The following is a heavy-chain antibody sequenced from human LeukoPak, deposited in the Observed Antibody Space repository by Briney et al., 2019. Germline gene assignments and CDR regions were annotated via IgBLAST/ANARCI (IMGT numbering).Heavy chain of an antibody. J-gene: IGHJ4*02. CDR2: ISTSGNT. CDR1: GGSFSGYY. CDR3: ASDSFYDSGGYFHY. V-gene: IGHV4-59*10. Sequence: SETLSLTCAVYGGSFSGYYWSWIRQPAGKGLQWIGRISTSGNTDYNPSLKSRVTMSVDTSKNQFSLKLTSVTAADTAVYYCASDSFYDSGGYFHYWGQGTPVTVSS. D-gene: IGHD3-22*01.